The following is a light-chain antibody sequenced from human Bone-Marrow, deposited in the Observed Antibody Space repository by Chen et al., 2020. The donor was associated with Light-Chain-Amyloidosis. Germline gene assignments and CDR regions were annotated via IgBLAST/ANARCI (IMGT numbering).Light chain of an antibody. Sequence: EIVLTQSPATLSLSPGERVTLSCRASQSVSSYLAWYQQKPGQAPRLLIYEASNRATGIPARFSGSGSGTDFTLTISSLEPEDFAVYYCQQRSNWPTFGGGTKVEIK. CDR1: QSVSSY. CDR2: EAS. V-gene: IGKV3-11*01. J-gene: IGKJ4*01. CDR3: QQRSNWPT.